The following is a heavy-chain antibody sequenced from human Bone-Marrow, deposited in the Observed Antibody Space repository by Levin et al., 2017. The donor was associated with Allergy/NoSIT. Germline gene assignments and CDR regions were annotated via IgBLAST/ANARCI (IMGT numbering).Heavy chain of an antibody. Sequence: ASVKVSCKVSGYTFTDYYIYWVRQAAGQRLELMGWINPKSGDTNYAQKFLGRVTMTRDTSITTAYMELSGLTSDDTAVYYCARRGRITGASWFDPWGQGTLVTVSP. V-gene: IGHV1-2*02. CDR1: GYTFTDYY. D-gene: IGHD1-20*01. CDR3: ARRGRITGASWFDP. J-gene: IGHJ5*02. CDR2: INPKSGDT.